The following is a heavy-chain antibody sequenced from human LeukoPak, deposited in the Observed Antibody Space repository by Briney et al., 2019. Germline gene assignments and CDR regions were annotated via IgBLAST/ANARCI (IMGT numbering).Heavy chain of an antibody. D-gene: IGHD3-22*01. CDR2: IYYSGST. V-gene: IGHV4-30-4*07. CDR1: GGSISSGGYS. J-gene: IGHJ4*02. Sequence: PSETLSLTCAVSGGSISSGGYSWSWIRQPPWKGLEWIGYIYYSGSTYYNPSLKSRVTISVDTSKNQFSLKLSSVTAADTAVYYCARVLYYYDSSGYYFGLSFDYWGQGTLVTVSS. CDR3: ARVLYYYDSSGYYFGLSFDY.